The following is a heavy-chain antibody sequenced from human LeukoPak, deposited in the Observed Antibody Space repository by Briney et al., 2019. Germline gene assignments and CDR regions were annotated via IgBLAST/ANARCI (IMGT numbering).Heavy chain of an antibody. V-gene: IGHV3-21*01. Sequence: GGSLRLSCAASGFTFSSYAMNWVRQAPGKGLEWVSSISSSSSYIYYADSVKGRFTISRDNAKSSLYLQMNSLRAEDTAVYYCARGGSGSYYVDYWGQGTLVTVSS. CDR3: ARGGSGSYYVDY. CDR2: ISSSSSYI. D-gene: IGHD1-26*01. CDR1: GFTFSSYA. J-gene: IGHJ4*02.